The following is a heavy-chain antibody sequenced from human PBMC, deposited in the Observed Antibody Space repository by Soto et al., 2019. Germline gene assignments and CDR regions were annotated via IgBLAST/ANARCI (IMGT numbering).Heavy chain of an antibody. J-gene: IGHJ6*02. CDR1: GFTFSSYA. CDR2: ISYDGSNK. V-gene: IGHV3-30-3*01. CDR3: ARERSGSYGYYSGMDV. Sequence: PVGSLRLSCAASGFTFSSYAMHWVRQAPGKGLEWVAVISYDGSNKYYADSVKGRFTISRDNSKNTLYLQMNSLRAEDTAVYYCARERSGSYGYYSGMDVWGQGTTVTVSS. D-gene: IGHD1-26*01.